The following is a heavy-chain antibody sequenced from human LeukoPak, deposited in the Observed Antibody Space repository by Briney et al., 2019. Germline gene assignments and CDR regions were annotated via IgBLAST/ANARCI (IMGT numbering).Heavy chain of an antibody. V-gene: IGHV3-9*03. D-gene: IGHD2-2*01. CDR3: AKAPLADCSSTSCYFDY. CDR2: ISWNSGSI. Sequence: GGSLRLSCAASGFTFDDYAMHWVRQAPGKGLEWVSGISWNSGSIGYADSVKGRFTISRDNAKNSLYLQMNSLRAEDMALYYCAKAPLADCSSTSCYFDYWGQGTLVTVSS. CDR1: GFTFDDYA. J-gene: IGHJ4*02.